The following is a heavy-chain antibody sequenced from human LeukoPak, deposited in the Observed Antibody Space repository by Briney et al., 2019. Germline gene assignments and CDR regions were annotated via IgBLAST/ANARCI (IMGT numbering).Heavy chain of an antibody. V-gene: IGHV1-18*01. J-gene: IGHJ4*02. Sequence: ASVKVSCKASGYTLTSYGISWVRQAPGQGLEWMGWISAYNGNTNYAQKLQGRVTMTTDTSTSTAYMELRSLRSDDTAVYYCARDIQAQWEPEPNFDYWGQGTLVTVSS. CDR1: GYTLTSYG. D-gene: IGHD1-26*01. CDR2: ISAYNGNT. CDR3: ARDIQAQWEPEPNFDY.